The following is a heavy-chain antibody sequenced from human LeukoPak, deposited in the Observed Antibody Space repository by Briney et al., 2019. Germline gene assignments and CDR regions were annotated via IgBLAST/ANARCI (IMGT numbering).Heavy chain of an antibody. V-gene: IGHV3-23*01. Sequence: GGSLRLSCAASGFTFSSYAMSWVHQAPGKGLEWVSAISGSGGSTYYADSVKGRFTISRDNSKNTLYLQMNSLRAEDTAVYYCATGSSGYYHKVFLFDYWGQGTLVTVSS. CDR2: ISGSGGST. CDR3: ATGSSGYYHKVFLFDY. D-gene: IGHD3-22*01. J-gene: IGHJ4*02. CDR1: GFTFSSYA.